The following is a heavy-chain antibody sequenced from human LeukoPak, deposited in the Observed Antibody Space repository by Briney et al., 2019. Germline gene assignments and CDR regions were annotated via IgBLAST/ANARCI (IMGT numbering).Heavy chain of an antibody. Sequence: KPSETLSLTCTVSGGSISSGSYYWSWIRQPAGKGLEWIGRIYTSGSTNYNPSLKSRVTISVDTSKNQFSRKLSSVTAADTAVYYCARARRSSSPYYYYYMDVWGKGTTVTASS. J-gene: IGHJ6*03. CDR1: GGSISSGSYY. CDR2: IYTSGST. V-gene: IGHV4-61*02. D-gene: IGHD6-6*01. CDR3: ARARRSSSPYYYYYMDV.